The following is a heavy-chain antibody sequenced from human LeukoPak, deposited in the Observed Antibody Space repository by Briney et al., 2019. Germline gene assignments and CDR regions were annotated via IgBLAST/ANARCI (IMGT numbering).Heavy chain of an antibody. J-gene: IGHJ4*02. Sequence: GGSLRLSCAASGFSVSTFYMSWVRQAPGKGLEWVSVLYTAGPTYYADSVQGRFTISRDNSKNTLFLQMDNLRADDTATYYCARSGPSVLWSKSFDYWGQGALVTVSS. V-gene: IGHV3-66*01. CDR2: LYTAGPT. D-gene: IGHD3-10*01. CDR1: GFSVSTFY. CDR3: ARSGPSVLWSKSFDY.